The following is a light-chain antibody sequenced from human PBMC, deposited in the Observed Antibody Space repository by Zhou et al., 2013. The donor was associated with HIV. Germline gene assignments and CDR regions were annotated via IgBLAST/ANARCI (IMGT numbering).Light chain of an antibody. V-gene: IGKV2-28*01. CDR3: MQSIQVPLT. Sequence: DIVLTQTPLSLPVTPGEPASISCRSSQSLLHSNGYNYLDWYLQKPGQSPQLLIYLGSSRASGVPDRFSGSGSGTDFRLQISRVESEDVGVYYCMQSIQVPLTFGGGTKVEIK. J-gene: IGKJ4*01. CDR2: LGS. CDR1: QSLLHSNGYNY.